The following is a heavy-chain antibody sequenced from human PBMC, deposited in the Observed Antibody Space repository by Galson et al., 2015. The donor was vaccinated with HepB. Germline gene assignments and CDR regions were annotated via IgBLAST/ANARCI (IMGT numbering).Heavy chain of an antibody. CDR3: ARDGVDTTYNWFDP. CDR2: INTGNGKT. V-gene: IGHV1-3*04. J-gene: IGHJ5*02. CDR1: AYTFTSYS. D-gene: IGHD1-1*01. Sequence: SVKVSCKASAYTFTSYSLHWVRQAPGQRLEWMGSINTGNGKTRYSQKFQGRVTFTRDTSASTAYMELSSLRSEDTAVYYCARDGVDTTYNWFDPWGQGTLVTVSS.